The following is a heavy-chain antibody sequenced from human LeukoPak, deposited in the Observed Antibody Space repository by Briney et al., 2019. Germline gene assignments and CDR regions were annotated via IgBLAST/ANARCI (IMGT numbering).Heavy chain of an antibody. J-gene: IGHJ4*02. CDR1: GFTFSSYA. D-gene: IGHD5-12*01. Sequence: GGSLRVSCAASGFTFSSYAMSWARQAPGKRLEWVSALSGSGGSTYYADSVKGRFTISRDKSKNTLYLQMDSLRAEDTAVYYCAKYRGFSGYEPSDYWGQGTLVTVSS. V-gene: IGHV3-23*01. CDR2: LSGSGGST. CDR3: AKYRGFSGYEPSDY.